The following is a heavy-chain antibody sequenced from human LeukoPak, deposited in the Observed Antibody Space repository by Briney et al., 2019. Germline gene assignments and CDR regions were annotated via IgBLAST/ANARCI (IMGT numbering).Heavy chain of an antibody. CDR3: ASAETTVVYYYYGMDV. V-gene: IGHV1-69*10. CDR2: IIPIFGIA. J-gene: IGHJ6*02. CDR1: GGTFSSYA. D-gene: IGHD4-23*01. Sequence: GASVKVSCKASGGTFSSYAISWVRQAPGQGLEWMGGIIPIFGIANYAQKFQGRVTITADKSTSTAYMELSSLRSEDTAVYYCASAETTVVYYYYGMDVWGQGTTVTVSS.